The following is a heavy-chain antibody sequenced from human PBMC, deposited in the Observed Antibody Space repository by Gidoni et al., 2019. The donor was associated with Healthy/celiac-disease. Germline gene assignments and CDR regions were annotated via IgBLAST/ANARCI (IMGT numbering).Heavy chain of an antibody. CDR3: AREFGITMVRERTGAFDI. V-gene: IGHV3-64*01. CDR1: GFTFSSYA. CDR2: ISSNGGST. D-gene: IGHD3-10*01. J-gene: IGHJ3*02. Sequence: EVQLVESGGGLVQPGGSLRLSCAASGFTFSSYAMHWVRQAPGKGLEYVSAISSNGGSTYYANSVKGRFTISRDNSKNTLYLQMGSLRAEDMAVYYCAREFGITMVRERTGAFDIWGQGTMVTVSS.